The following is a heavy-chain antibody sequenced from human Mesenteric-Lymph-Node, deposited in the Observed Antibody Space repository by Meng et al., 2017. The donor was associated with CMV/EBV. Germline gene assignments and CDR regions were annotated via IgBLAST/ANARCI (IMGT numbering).Heavy chain of an antibody. CDR2: ISWNSGGT. Sequence: RISCAASGFTFDDYAMHWVRQAPGKGLEWVSGISWNSGGTGYADSVKGRFTISRDNAKNSLYLQMNSLRPEDTALYYCGKDRTSTMVNGFDIRGQGTMVTVSS. D-gene: IGHD3-10*01. V-gene: IGHV3-9*01. CDR3: GKDRTSTMVNGFDI. J-gene: IGHJ3*02. CDR1: GFTFDDYA.